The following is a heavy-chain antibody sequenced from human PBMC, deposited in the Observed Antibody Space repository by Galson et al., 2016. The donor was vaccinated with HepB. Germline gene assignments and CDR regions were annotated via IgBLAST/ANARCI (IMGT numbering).Heavy chain of an antibody. V-gene: IGHV3-64*02. Sequence: SLRLSCAASGFTFSSYALHWVRQAPGKGLEYLAVMDSDGRDAYYAASVKGRFTVSRDNSTKTMYLQMRSLRAEDTAVYFCARGDSSTLCSEELLDVWGHGTLVTVS. D-gene: IGHD6-13*01. CDR2: MDSDGRDA. J-gene: IGHJ3*01. CDR3: ARGDSSTLCSEELLDV. CDR1: GFTFSSYA.